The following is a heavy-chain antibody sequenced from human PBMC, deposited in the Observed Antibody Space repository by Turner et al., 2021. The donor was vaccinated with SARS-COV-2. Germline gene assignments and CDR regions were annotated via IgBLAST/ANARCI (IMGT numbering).Heavy chain of an antibody. V-gene: IGHV3-74*01. Sequence: EVQLVESGVGLVRPWGSLRLSCAPSGFTFSISCMHWVRPAPGKGLVWVSRVNSDGSSTSYGDTVKSRFTIARDNAKNTLYREMNSLRAEDKAVYYCARVGIAAAGPTFYYDYYGMDVWGQGTTVTVSS. CDR1: GFTFSISC. CDR3: ARVGIAAAGPTFYYDYYGMDV. CDR2: VNSDGSST. J-gene: IGHJ6*02. D-gene: IGHD6-13*01.